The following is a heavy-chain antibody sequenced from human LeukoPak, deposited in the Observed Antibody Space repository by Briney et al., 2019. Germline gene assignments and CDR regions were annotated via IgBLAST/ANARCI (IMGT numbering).Heavy chain of an antibody. V-gene: IGHV4-30-4*08. D-gene: IGHD3-9*01. J-gene: IGHJ4*02. CDR1: GGSISSGDYY. Sequence: ASQTLSLTCTVSGGSISSGDYYWSWIRQPPGKGLEWVGYIYYSGSTYYNPSLKSPVTISVDTSKNQFSLMLSSVTVADTAVYYCVIEALAPRDYFDWLFYFYFWRQGTGVTVSS. CDR2: IYYSGST. CDR3: VIEALAPRDYFDWLFYFYF.